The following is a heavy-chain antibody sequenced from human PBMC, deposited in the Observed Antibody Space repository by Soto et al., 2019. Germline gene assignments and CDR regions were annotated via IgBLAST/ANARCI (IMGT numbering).Heavy chain of an antibody. Sequence: ASVKVSCKASGYTFTGYYMHWVRQAPGQGLEWMGWINPNSGGTNYAQKFQGRVTMTRDTSISTAYMELSRLRSDDTAVYYCARVGRRAAAGTYNWFDPWGQGTLVTVSS. D-gene: IGHD6-13*01. CDR1: GYTFTGYY. J-gene: IGHJ5*02. CDR3: ARVGRRAAAGTYNWFDP. V-gene: IGHV1-2*02. CDR2: INPNSGGT.